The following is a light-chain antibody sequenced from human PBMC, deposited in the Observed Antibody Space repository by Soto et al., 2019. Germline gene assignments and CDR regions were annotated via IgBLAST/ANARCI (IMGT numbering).Light chain of an antibody. CDR1: SSDVGGYNF. Sequence: QSALTQPRSVSGSPGQSVTISCTGTSSDVGGYNFVSWYQQHPGKAPKLMIYDVSKRPSGVPDRFSGSKSGNTASLTISGLQAEDEADYYCCSYAGRYLYVFGTGTQLTVL. V-gene: IGLV2-11*01. CDR3: CSYAGRYLYV. J-gene: IGLJ1*01. CDR2: DVS.